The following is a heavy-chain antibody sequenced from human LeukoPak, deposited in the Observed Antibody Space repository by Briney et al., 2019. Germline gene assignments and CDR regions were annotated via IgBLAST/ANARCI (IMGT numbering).Heavy chain of an antibody. CDR2: ISYDGSNK. Sequence: GRSLRLSCAASGFTFSSYAMHWVRQAPGKGLEWVAVISYDGSNKYYADSVKGRFTISRDNSKNTLYLQMNSLRAEDTAVYYCARDVRRDTVVVPAAAHYGMDVWGQGTTVTVSS. D-gene: IGHD2-2*01. CDR1: GFTFSSYA. J-gene: IGHJ6*02. CDR3: ARDVRRDTVVVPAAAHYGMDV. V-gene: IGHV3-30*04.